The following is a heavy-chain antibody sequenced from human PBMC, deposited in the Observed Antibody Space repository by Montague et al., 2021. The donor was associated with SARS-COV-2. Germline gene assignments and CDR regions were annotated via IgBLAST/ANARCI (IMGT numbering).Heavy chain of an antibody. Sequence: SLRLSCAASGFTFSSYWMHWVRQAPGKGLVWVSRINSDGSSTSYADSVKGRFTISRDNAKNTLYLQMNSLRAEDTAVYYCARDGVLRYFDWSPYYHNYMDVWGKGPTVTVSS. CDR2: INSDGSST. CDR3: ARDGVLRYFDWSPYYHNYMDV. V-gene: IGHV3-74*01. J-gene: IGHJ6*03. D-gene: IGHD3-9*01. CDR1: GFTFSSYW.